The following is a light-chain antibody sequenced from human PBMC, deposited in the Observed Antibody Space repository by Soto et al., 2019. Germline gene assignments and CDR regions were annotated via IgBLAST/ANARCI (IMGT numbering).Light chain of an antibody. CDR3: HQYNNAPLT. J-gene: IGKJ2*01. CDR1: QSLSSNY. CDR2: EAS. V-gene: IGKV3-20*01. Sequence: EIVLTQSPGTLSLSPGERATLSCRASQSLSSNYLAWFQQKPGQAPSLLIYEASSVASGTPDRFSGSGSGTDFTLTISRLEPEDFAVYYCHQYNNAPLTFGQGTRLEI.